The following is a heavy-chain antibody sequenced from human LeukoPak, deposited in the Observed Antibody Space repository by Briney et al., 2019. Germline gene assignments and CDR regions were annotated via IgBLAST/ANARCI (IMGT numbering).Heavy chain of an antibody. Sequence: SSQTLSLTCTVSGRSIRSGDYSWSWIRQPPGKGLEWIWYIYYSGGTYSNPSLKSRVTMSVDTSKNQFSLKLSSVTAADTAVYYCARDRGGYGAQQDYWGQGTLVTVSS. CDR3: ARDRGGYGAQQDY. J-gene: IGHJ4*02. CDR1: GRSIRSGDYS. CDR2: IYYSGGT. V-gene: IGHV4-30-4*08. D-gene: IGHD3-16*01.